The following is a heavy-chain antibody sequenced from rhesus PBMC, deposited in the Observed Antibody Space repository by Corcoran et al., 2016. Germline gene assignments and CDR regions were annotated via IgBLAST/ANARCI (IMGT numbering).Heavy chain of an antibody. V-gene: IGHV4-80*01. Sequence: QVQLQESGPGLVEPSETLSLPCSVSGGSMRSNWWRWTRPLPGERLGWIGDIHGNTGEAKYSPSLKSRVTISRDASKSQYFLRLTSLTAADTAVYYCARWHFRGGSFGLDSWGQGVVVTVSS. D-gene: IGHD6-37*01. CDR1: GGSMRSNW. CDR3: ARWHFRGGSFGLDS. J-gene: IGHJ6*01. CDR2: IHGNTGEA.